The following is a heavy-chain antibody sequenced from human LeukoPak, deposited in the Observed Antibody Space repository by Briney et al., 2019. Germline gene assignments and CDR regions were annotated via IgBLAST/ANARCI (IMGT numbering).Heavy chain of an antibody. CDR3: ARRLIPATDGNFDY. Sequence: PGASLRLSCAASGFTFSSYAMSWIRQPPGKGLEWIGEINHSGSANYNPSLKSRVTISVDTSKNQFSLKLSSVTAADTAVYYCARRLIPATDGNFDYWGQGTLVTVSS. CDR2: INHSGSA. V-gene: IGHV4-34*01. CDR1: GFTFSSYA. J-gene: IGHJ4*02. D-gene: IGHD2-2*01.